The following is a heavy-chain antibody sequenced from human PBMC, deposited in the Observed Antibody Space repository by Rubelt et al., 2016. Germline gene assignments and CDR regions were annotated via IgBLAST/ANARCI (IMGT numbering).Heavy chain of an antibody. CDR2: VNPSGGST. CDR3: ARSPRYDFEDNWFDP. Sequence: QVQLVQSGAEVKKPGASVKVSCKASGYTFTSYYMHWVRQAPGQGLEWMGIVNPSGGSTSYAQEYQRRVTMARDTYTSTVPMELRSLRSEDTAVYYCARSPRYDFEDNWFDPRGQGTLVTVSS. V-gene: IGHV1-46*01. CDR1: GYTFTSYY. J-gene: IGHJ5*02. D-gene: IGHD3-3*01.